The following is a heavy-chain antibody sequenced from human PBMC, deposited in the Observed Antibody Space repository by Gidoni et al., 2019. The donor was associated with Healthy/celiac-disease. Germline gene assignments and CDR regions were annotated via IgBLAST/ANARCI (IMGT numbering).Heavy chain of an antibody. J-gene: IGHJ5*02. CDR2: ISWNSGSI. CDR1: GFTFDDYA. V-gene: IGHV3-9*01. CDR3: AKSVGGVTRGWFDP. D-gene: IGHD3-3*01. Sequence: EVQLVESGGGLVQPGRSLRLSCAASGFTFDDYAMHWVRQAPGKGLEWVAGISWNSGSIGYADSGKGRFTISRDNAKNSLYLQMNSLRAEDTALYYCAKSVGGVTRGWFDPWGQGTLVTVSS.